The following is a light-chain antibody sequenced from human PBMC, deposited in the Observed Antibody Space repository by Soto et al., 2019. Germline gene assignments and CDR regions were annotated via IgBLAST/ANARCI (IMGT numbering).Light chain of an antibody. CDR2: KAS. J-gene: IGKJ2*01. V-gene: IGKV1-5*03. Sequence: DIQMTQSPSTLSASVGDRVTLTCRASQSVASWLAWYQQKPGKAPKLLIYKASFLESGVPSRFTGSGSGTEFTLTISSLQPDDSATYYCQQCNAYPYTFGQGTKLEMK. CDR3: QQCNAYPYT. CDR1: QSVASW.